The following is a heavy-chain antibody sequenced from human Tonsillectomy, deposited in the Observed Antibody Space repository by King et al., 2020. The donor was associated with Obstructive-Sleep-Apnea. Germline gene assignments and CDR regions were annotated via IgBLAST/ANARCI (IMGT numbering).Heavy chain of an antibody. J-gene: IGHJ3*01. Sequence: VQLVESGAEVKKPGESLRISCRTSGYMFTNNWIGWVRQLPGKGLEWMGIIYPDDSDTRYSPSFQGHVTISAHTSINTAYLLGSSLKASDTAFYYCARRLKGFDAFDFWGQGTLVTVSS. CDR1: GYMFTNNW. D-gene: IGHD3-16*01. V-gene: IGHV5-51*01. CDR2: IYPDDSDT. CDR3: ARRLKGFDAFDF.